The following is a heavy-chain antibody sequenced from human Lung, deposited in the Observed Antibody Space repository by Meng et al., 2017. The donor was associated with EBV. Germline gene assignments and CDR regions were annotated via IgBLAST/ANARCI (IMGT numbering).Heavy chain of an antibody. CDR2: IYWDGEK. CDR3: VHRNLLNSCALS. CDR1: GFSLSTSGVG. V-gene: IGHV2-5*02. D-gene: IGHD2-8*02. J-gene: IGHJ5*02. Sequence: QIPLEESGPPLGKPTQTLTLTCTFSGFSLSTSGVGVGWIRQPPGKALEWLALIYWDGEKRYSPSLKSRLTITKDTSKNQVVLTMTNMDPVDTATYYCVHRNLLNSCALSWGQGTLVTVSS.